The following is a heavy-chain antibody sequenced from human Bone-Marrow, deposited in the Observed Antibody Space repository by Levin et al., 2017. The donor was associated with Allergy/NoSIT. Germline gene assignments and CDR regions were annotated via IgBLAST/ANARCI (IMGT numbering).Heavy chain of an antibody. J-gene: IGHJ6*02. Sequence: GESLKISCAASGFTFSSYWMSWVRQAPGKGLEWVANIKQDGSEKYYVDSVKGRFTISRDNAKNSLYLQMNSLRAEDTAVYYCARDGGGLLGYCSSTSCSNYGMDVWGQGTTVTVSS. CDR3: ARDGGGLLGYCSSTSCSNYGMDV. CDR1: GFTFSSYW. D-gene: IGHD2-2*01. CDR2: IKQDGSEK. V-gene: IGHV3-7*01.